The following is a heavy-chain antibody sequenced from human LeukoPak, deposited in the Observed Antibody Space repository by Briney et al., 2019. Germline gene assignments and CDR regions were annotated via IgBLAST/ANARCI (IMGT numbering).Heavy chain of an antibody. J-gene: IGHJ4*02. Sequence: GGSLRLSCAASGFTFSSYDMHWVRQAPGKGLEWVAVIWSDVSNKYYADSVKGRFTISRDSSKNALYLQMNSPRAEDTAVYYCARDPSYGSGTSLDYWGQGTLVTVSS. CDR2: IWSDVSNK. CDR1: GFTFSSYD. D-gene: IGHD3-10*01. CDR3: ARDPSYGSGTSLDY. V-gene: IGHV3-33*01.